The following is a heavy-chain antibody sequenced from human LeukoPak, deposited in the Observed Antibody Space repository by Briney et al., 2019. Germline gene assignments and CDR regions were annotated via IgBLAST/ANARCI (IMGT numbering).Heavy chain of an antibody. CDR1: GYTFTSYY. J-gene: IGHJ4*02. V-gene: IGHV1-46*01. CDR3: ARDRPAMSAVAGTDFDY. CDR2: INPSGGST. D-gene: IGHD6-19*01. Sequence: ASVKVSCKASGYTFTSYYMHWVRQAPGQGLEWMGIINPSGGSTSYAQKFQGRVTMTRDTSTGTAYMELRSLRSDDTAVYYCARDRPAMSAVAGTDFDYWGQGTLVTVSS.